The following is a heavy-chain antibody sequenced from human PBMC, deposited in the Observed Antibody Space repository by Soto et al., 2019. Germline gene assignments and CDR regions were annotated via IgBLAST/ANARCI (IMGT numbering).Heavy chain of an antibody. J-gene: IGHJ4*02. Sequence: ASVKVSCKASGYSFTDYHIHWVRQAPGQGLEWLGRINPKSGGTSTAQKFQGWVTMTTDTSISTASMELTRLTSDDTAIYYCARPKYGETYFDSWGQGTVVTV. D-gene: IGHD2-21*01. V-gene: IGHV1-2*04. CDR1: GYSFTDYH. CDR2: INPKSGGT. CDR3: ARPKYGETYFDS.